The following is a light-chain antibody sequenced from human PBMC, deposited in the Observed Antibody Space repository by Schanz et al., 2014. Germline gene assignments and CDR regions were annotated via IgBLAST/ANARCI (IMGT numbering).Light chain of an antibody. Sequence: EIVMTQSPATLSVSPGERATLSCRASQSVSSNLAWFQQKPGQAPRLLIYGASTRATGFPARFSGSGSGTEFTLTISSLQSEDFAVYYCQQYYSSPYTFGQGTKLEIK. V-gene: IGKV3-15*01. J-gene: IGKJ2*01. CDR1: QSVSSN. CDR2: GAS. CDR3: QQYYSSPYT.